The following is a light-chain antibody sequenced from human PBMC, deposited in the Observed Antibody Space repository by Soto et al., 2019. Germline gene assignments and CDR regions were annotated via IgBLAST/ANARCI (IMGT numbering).Light chain of an antibody. CDR2: EVS. Sequence: QSALTQPASVSGSPGHSITISCTGTSSDVGGYNFVSWYQQHPGKAPKLLIQEVSNRPSGVSHRFSGSKYGNTASLTISGLQTEDEADYYCSSYTTSSTPHYVFGTGTKLTVL. CDR3: SSYTTSSTPHYV. V-gene: IGLV2-14*01. J-gene: IGLJ1*01. CDR1: SSDVGGYNF.